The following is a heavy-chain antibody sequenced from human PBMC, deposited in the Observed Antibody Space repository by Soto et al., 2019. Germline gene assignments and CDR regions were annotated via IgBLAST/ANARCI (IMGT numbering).Heavy chain of an antibody. CDR1: GGTFISYA. J-gene: IGHJ4*02. V-gene: IGHV1-69*06. Sequence: QVQLVQSGAEVKKPGSSVKLSCQVSGGTFISYAISWVRQAPGRGLEWMGGIIPVFGTANYTQQIQGRVTITADKSTRTSYIGPSILRSAVTALFYCARGRVSIYLTAFGYWGQGTLVSVSP. D-gene: IGHD3-9*01. CDR3: ARGRVSIYLTAFGY. CDR2: IIPVFGTA.